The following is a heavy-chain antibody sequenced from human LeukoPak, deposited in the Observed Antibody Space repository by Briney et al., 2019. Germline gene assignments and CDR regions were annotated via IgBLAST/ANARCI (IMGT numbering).Heavy chain of an antibody. V-gene: IGHV6-1*01. Sequence: SQTLSLTCAIPGDSVTGTTSAWNWIRHSPSRGLEWLGRTYYRSKWYSDYAVSVQSRIIISADPSKNQISLQLNFVTPEDTAVYYCATGYQLPYWGQGTPVTVSS. CDR3: ATGYQLPY. CDR2: TYYRSKWYS. D-gene: IGHD3-9*01. J-gene: IGHJ4*02. CDR1: GDSVTGTTSA.